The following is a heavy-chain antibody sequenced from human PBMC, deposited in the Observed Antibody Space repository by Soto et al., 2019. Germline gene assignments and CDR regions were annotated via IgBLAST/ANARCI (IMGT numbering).Heavy chain of an antibody. Sequence: ASVKVSCKASGYTFTGYYMHWVRQAPGQGLEGMGWINPNSGGTNYAQKFQGWVTMTRDTSISTAYMELSRLRSDDTAVYYCARAPLCSGGSCYSGYYYYYMDVWGKGTTVTVSS. V-gene: IGHV1-2*04. D-gene: IGHD2-15*01. CDR3: ARAPLCSGGSCYSGYYYYYMDV. CDR2: INPNSGGT. J-gene: IGHJ6*03. CDR1: GYTFTGYY.